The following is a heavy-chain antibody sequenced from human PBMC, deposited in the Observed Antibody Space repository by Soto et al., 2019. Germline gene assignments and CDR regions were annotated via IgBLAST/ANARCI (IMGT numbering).Heavy chain of an antibody. CDR3: AKDERWGIAAAGTVYFDY. CDR2: ISGSGGST. V-gene: IGHV3-23*01. D-gene: IGHD6-13*01. J-gene: IGHJ4*02. Sequence: GGSLRLSCAASGFTFSSYAMSWVRQAPGKGLERVSAISGSGGSTYYADSVKGRFTISRDNSKNTLYLQMNSLRAEDTAVYYCAKDERWGIAAAGTVYFDYWGQGTLVTVSS. CDR1: GFTFSSYA.